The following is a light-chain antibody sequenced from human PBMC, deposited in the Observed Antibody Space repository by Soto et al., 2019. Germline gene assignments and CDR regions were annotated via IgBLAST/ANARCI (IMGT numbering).Light chain of an antibody. V-gene: IGKV1-5*03. CDR2: KAS. Sequence: DIQMTQSPFILSASIGDRVSIXXRASQSISSWLAWYQQKPGKAPNLXIYKASSLESGVPSRFSGSGSGTEFTLTISSLQPDDFATYYCQQYNSYSRTFGQGTKVDI. CDR3: QQYNSYSRT. J-gene: IGKJ1*01. CDR1: QSISSW.